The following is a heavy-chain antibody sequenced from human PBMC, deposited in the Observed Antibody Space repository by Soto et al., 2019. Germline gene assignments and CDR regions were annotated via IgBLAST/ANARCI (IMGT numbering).Heavy chain of an antibody. J-gene: IGHJ5*02. CDR2: IYHSGST. CDR3: ARGGIPDVLLWFGEFLEGNWFDP. D-gene: IGHD3-10*01. CDR1: GGSISSSNW. V-gene: IGHV4-4*02. Sequence: PSETLSLTCAVSGGSISSSNWWSWVRQPPGKGLEWIGEIYHSGSTNYNPSLKSRVTISVDKSKNQFSLKLSSVTAADTAVYYCARGGIPDVLLWFGEFLEGNWFDPWGQGTLVTVSS.